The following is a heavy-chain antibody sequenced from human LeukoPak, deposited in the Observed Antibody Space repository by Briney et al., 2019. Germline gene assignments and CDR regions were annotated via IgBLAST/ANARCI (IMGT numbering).Heavy chain of an antibody. V-gene: IGHV4-38-2*02. CDR2: IYHSGST. J-gene: IGHJ4*02. CDR3: ARDTSSSWGFNY. CDR1: GGSISSYY. Sequence: RPSETLSLTCTVSGGSISSYYWSWIRQPPGKGLEWIGSIYHSGSTYYNPSLKSRVTISVDTSKNQFSLKLSSVTAADTAVYYCARDTSSSWGFNYWGQGALVTVSS. D-gene: IGHD6-13*01.